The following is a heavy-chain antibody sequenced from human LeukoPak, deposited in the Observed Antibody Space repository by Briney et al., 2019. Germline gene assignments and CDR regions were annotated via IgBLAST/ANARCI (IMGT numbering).Heavy chain of an antibody. V-gene: IGHV3-7*03. D-gene: IGHD2-2*01. CDR2: IKQDGSEK. Sequence: GGSLRLSCAASGFTFSSYWMSWVRQAPGKGLEWAANIKQDGSEKYYVDSVKGRFTISRDNAKNSLYLQMNSLRAEDTAVYYCARGADCSSTSCPQGNDYWGQGTLATVSS. CDR3: ARGADCSSTSCPQGNDY. CDR1: GFTFSSYW. J-gene: IGHJ4*02.